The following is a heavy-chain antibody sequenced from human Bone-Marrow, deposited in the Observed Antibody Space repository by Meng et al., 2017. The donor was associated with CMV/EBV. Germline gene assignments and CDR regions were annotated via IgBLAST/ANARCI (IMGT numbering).Heavy chain of an antibody. CDR3: ASPKTRFLEWFGYY. Sequence: GESLKISCKGSGYSFTTYWIGWVRQMPGKVLEWMGIIYPGDSDTRYSPSFQGQVTISADKSISTAYLQWSSLKASDTAMYYCASPKTRFLEWFGYYWGQGTLVTVSS. J-gene: IGHJ4*02. D-gene: IGHD3-3*01. V-gene: IGHV5-51*01. CDR1: GYSFTTYW. CDR2: IYPGDSDT.